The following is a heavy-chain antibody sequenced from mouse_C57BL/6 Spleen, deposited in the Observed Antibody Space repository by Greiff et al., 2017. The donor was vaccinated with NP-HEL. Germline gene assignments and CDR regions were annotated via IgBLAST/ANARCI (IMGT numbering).Heavy chain of an antibody. J-gene: IGHJ2*01. CDR2: IYPGSGST. V-gene: IGHV1-55*01. CDR1: GYTFTSYW. CDR3: AREEVYDGYYFDY. D-gene: IGHD2-3*01. Sequence: QVQLKQPGAELVKPGASVKMSCKASGYTFTSYWITWVKQRPGQGLEWIGDIYPGSGSTNYNEKFKSKATLTVDKSSSTAYMQLSSLTSEDSAVYYCAREEVYDGYYFDYWGQGTTLTVSS.